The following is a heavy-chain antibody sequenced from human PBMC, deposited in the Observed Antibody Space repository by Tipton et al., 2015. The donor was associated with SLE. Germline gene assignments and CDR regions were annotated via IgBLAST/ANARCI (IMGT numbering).Heavy chain of an antibody. CDR2: IYYSGST. CDR1: GGSISSYY. CDR3: ARGPLGRLYYFDY. V-gene: IGHV4-59*01. Sequence: TLSLTCTVSGGSISSYYWSWIRQPPGKGLEWIGYIYYSGSTNYNPSLKSRVTISVDTSKNQFSLKLSSVTAADTAVYYCARGPLGRLYYFDYWGQGTLVTVSS. J-gene: IGHJ4*02. D-gene: IGHD2/OR15-2a*01.